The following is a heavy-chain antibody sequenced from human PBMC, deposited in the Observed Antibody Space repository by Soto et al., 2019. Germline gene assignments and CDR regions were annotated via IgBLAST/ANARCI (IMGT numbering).Heavy chain of an antibody. J-gene: IGHJ4*02. CDR1: GYSISSGYY. CDR2: IYHSGST. Sequence: SETLSLTCAVSGYSISSGYYWGWIRQPPGKGLEWIGSIYHSGSTYYNPSLKSRVTISVDTSKNQSSLKLSSVTAADTAVYYCAGAGVSIAAAAPHVFDYWGQGTLVTVSS. CDR3: AGAGVSIAAAAPHVFDY. D-gene: IGHD6-13*01. V-gene: IGHV4-38-2*01.